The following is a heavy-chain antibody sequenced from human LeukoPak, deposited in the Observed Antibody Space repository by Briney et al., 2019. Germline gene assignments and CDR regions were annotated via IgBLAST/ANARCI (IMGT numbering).Heavy chain of an antibody. CDR3: ARDWYCSSSICYTDRNWFDP. Sequence: GGPLRLSCAASGFTFSDYYMSWIPPAPGEGLEWVSYIITTSSYTDYADSVRGRFTISRDNAKNLLYLQMNSLRPEDTAVYYCARDWYCSSSICYTDRNWFDPWGQGTLVTVSS. V-gene: IGHV3-11*05. D-gene: IGHD2-2*02. CDR1: GFTFSDYY. J-gene: IGHJ5*02. CDR2: IITTSSYT.